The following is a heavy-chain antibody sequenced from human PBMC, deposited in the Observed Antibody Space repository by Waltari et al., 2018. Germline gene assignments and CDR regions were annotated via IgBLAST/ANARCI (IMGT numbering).Heavy chain of an antibody. J-gene: IGHJ4*02. CDR3: ARTPLLYSSGWLDY. V-gene: IGHV4-59*11. D-gene: IGHD6-19*01. CDR2: IYYSGST. CDR1: GGSISSHY. Sequence: QVQLQESGPGLVKPSETLSLTCTVSGGSISSHYWSWIRQPPGKGLEWIGYIYYSGSTNYTPSLKSRVTISVDTSKNQFSLKLSSVTAADTAVYYCARTPLLYSSGWLDYWGQGTLVTVSS.